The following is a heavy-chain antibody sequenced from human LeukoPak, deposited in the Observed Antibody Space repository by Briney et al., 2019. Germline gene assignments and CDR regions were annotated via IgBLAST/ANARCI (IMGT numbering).Heavy chain of an antibody. CDR1: GGSISSGGYY. D-gene: IGHD4-17*01. V-gene: IGHV4-31*03. CDR3: ARGYGDYGPWWFDY. CDR2: IYYSGST. J-gene: IGHJ4*02. Sequence: SQTLSLTCTVSGGSISSGGYYWSWIRQHPGKGLEWIGYIYYSGSTYYNPSLKSRVTISVDTSKNQFSLKLSSVTAADTAVYYCARGYGDYGPWWFDYWGQGTLVTVPS.